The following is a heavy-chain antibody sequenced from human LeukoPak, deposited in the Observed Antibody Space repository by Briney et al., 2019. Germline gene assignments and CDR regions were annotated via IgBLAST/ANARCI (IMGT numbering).Heavy chain of an antibody. Sequence: PGGSLRLSCAASRFTFSSYGMSWVRQAPGKGLEWVAVISYDGSDKYYADSVKGRFTISRDNSKNMLYLQMNSLRAEDTAVYYCAKAGYYDSSGFYDFDYWGQGTLVTVSS. CDR2: ISYDGSDK. V-gene: IGHV3-30*18. D-gene: IGHD3-22*01. CDR3: AKAGYYDSSGFYDFDY. CDR1: RFTFSSYG. J-gene: IGHJ4*02.